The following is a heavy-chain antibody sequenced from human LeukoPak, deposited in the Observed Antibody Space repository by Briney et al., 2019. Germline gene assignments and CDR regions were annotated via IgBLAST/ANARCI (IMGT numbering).Heavy chain of an antibody. CDR1: GYTFTAYF. D-gene: IGHD1-14*01. CDR3: ARGQLTDDLDY. Sequence: ASVKVSCKASGYTFTAYFMHWVRQAPGQGLEWIGWINPNIGATKYARKFQGGVTMTRDTSISTAYMEVSRLRSDDTAVYYCARGQLTDDLDYWGQGTLVTVSS. V-gene: IGHV1-2*02. J-gene: IGHJ4*02. CDR2: INPNIGAT.